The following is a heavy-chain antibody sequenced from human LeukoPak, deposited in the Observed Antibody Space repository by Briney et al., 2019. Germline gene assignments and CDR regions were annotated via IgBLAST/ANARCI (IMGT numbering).Heavy chain of an antibody. CDR1: GFTLRDYY. CDR3: ATGGSSLTFDF. V-gene: IGHV3-11*01. D-gene: IGHD2-15*01. Sequence: PGGSLRLSCAASGFTLRDYYIIWIRQAPGKGLEWVSYISGSGSTIYYADSVKGRFTISRDNAKNSLFLQLNSLRVEDTAVYYCATGGSSLTFDFWGHGTMVTVSS. J-gene: IGHJ3*01. CDR2: ISGSGSTI.